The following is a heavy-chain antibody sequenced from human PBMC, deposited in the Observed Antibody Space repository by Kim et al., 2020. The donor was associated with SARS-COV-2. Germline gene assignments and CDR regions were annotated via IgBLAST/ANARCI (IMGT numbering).Heavy chain of an antibody. CDR3: AREFENTFYFDI. CDR2: T. V-gene: IGHV1-46*01. Sequence: TVYEEKFQGGVTLTRDTSTNTVYMELTSLRREDTAVYYCAREFENTFYFDIWGQGTLVTVSP. D-gene: IGHD3-3*02. J-gene: IGHJ4*02.